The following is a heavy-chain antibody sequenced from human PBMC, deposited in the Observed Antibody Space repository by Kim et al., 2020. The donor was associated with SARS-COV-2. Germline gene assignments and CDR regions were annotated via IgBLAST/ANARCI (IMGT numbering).Heavy chain of an antibody. J-gene: IGHJ6*03. CDR3: AREGILDRSLESLPLGTGRDVYLDV. Sequence: GGSLRLSCAASGFTFSPYRMHWVRQAPGKGLVWMSRINSDGSSADYADAVKGRCTISRDNPKSTLYLQINSLRAEDTAVYYCAREGILDRSLESLPLGTGRDVYLDVWGKGTTVTVSS. CDR2: INSDGSSA. D-gene: IGHD3-3*01. CDR1: GFTFSPYR. V-gene: IGHV3-74*01.